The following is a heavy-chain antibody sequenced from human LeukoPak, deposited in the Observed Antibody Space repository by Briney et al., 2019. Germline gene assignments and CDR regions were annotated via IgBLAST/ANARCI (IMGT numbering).Heavy chain of an antibody. D-gene: IGHD1-26*01. J-gene: IGHJ3*01. V-gene: IGHV3-33*01. CDR1: GFTFSSYG. Sequence: PGGSLGLSCAASGFTFSSYGMHWVRQAPGKGLEWVEVIWYDGSNKYYADSVKGRFTISRDNSKNTLYLQMNSLRAEDTAVYYCARDRVSGSYPDAFDVWGQGTMVTVSS. CDR3: ARDRVSGSYPDAFDV. CDR2: IWYDGSNK.